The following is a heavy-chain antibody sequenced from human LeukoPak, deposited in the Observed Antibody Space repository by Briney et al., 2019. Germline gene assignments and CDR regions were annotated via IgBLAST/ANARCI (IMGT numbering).Heavy chain of an antibody. CDR1: GFTFSNYW. CDR2: INQNGREK. CDR3: ARAREAHYNVCSDH. V-gene: IGHV3-7*01. D-gene: IGHD3/OR15-3a*01. Sequence: GGSLTLSCAASGFTFSNYWMTWVRQGPGKGLEWVANINQNGREKYYVDSVKGRFTISRDNAENSLYLQMNSLRAEDTAVYYCARAREAHYNVCSDHWGQGALVTVSS. J-gene: IGHJ4*02.